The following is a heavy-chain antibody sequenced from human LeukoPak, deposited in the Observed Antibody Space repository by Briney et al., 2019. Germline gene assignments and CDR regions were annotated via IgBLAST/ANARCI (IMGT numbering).Heavy chain of an antibody. CDR1: GYTFNSYG. CDR2: ISAYNGNT. D-gene: IGHD5-12*01. V-gene: IGHV1-18*01. Sequence: ASVKVSCKASGYTFNSYGISWVRQAPGQGLEWMGWISAYNGNTNYAQKLQGRVTMTTDTSTSTAYMELRSLRSDDTAVYYCARSGTDIVATIIDYWGQGTLVTVSS. J-gene: IGHJ4*02. CDR3: ARSGTDIVATIIDY.